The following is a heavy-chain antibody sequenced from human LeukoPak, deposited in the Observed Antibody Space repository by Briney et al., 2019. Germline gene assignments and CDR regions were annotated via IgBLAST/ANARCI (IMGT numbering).Heavy chain of an antibody. CDR1: GYTSTSYN. V-gene: IGHV1-46*01. D-gene: IGHD5-24*01. J-gene: IGHJ4*02. CDR3: ARTRDDYTHADY. Sequence: ASVKVSCMASGYTSTSYNMHWVRQAPGQGLEWMGIINPSGGSTGYAQKFQGRVTMTRDTSTSTVYMELSSLRSEDTAVYYCARTRDDYTHADYWGQGTLVTVSS. CDR2: INPSGGST.